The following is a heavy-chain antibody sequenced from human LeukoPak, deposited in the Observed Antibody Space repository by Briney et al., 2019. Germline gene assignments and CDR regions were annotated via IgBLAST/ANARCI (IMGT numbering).Heavy chain of an antibody. Sequence: ASVKVSCKDSGYTFTTYGISWVRQAPGQGGERMGWISAYNGNTIYAQKLQHRVPMTTDTSTSTAYMELRSLRSDDTAVYYCARGRYCSSTSCYKVYYYYMDVWGKGTTVTVSS. CDR2: ISAYNGNT. CDR3: ARGRYCSSTSCYKVYYYYMDV. CDR1: GYTFTTYG. J-gene: IGHJ6*03. D-gene: IGHD2-2*02. V-gene: IGHV1-18*01.